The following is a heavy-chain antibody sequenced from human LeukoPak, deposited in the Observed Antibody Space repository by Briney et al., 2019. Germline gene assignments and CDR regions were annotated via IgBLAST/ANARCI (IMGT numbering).Heavy chain of an antibody. CDR1: GYTFTNYW. CDR3: ARHGTYYEYDF. CDR2: IYPGDSHT. Sequence: GESLKISCKGSGYTFTNYWIAWVRPMPGKGLEWMGIIYPGDSHTRYSPSFQGQVTISADKSISTAYLQWSSLTASDTAIYFCARHGTYYEYDFWGQGTLVTVSS. J-gene: IGHJ4*02. D-gene: IGHD1-26*01. V-gene: IGHV5-51*01.